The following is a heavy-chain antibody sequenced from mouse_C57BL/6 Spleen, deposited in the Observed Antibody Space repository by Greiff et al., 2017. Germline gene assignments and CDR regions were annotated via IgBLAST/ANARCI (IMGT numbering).Heavy chain of an antibody. V-gene: IGHV1-42*01. CDR3: ARGGSSFDY. J-gene: IGHJ2*01. D-gene: IGHD1-3*01. CDR1: GYSFTGYY. Sequence: EVQLQQSGPELVKPGASVKISCKASGYSFTGYYMNWVKQSPEKSLEWIGEINPSTGGTTYKQKFKAKATLTVDKSSSTAYMQLKSLTSEDSAVYYCARGGSSFDYWDQGTTHAVSS. CDR2: INPSTGGT.